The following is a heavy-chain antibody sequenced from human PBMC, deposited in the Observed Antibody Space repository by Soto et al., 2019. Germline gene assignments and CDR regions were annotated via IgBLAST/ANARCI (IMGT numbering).Heavy chain of an antibody. CDR1: GFTVSSNY. Sequence: GVLRLSCAASGFTVSSNYLSWVRQAPGKGLEWVSVIFSADNTHYADSVKGRFTISRDNSKNTVFLQMNSLRAEDTAVYYCAITGAGYYIVWGQGTPVTVSS. CDR2: IFSADNT. V-gene: IGHV3-53*01. J-gene: IGHJ4*02. D-gene: IGHD3-3*01. CDR3: AITGAGYYIV.